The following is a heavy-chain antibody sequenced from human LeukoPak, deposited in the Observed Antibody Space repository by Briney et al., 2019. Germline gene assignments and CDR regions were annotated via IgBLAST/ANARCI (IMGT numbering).Heavy chain of an antibody. CDR2: IQEAGSEK. Sequence: GGSLRLSCAASGFTFSNYAMSWVRQAPGKGLQWAANIQEAGSEKYYVDSVKGRFTISRDNAKNSLYLQMNSLRAEDTAVYYCARGRKDCSAGNCYSDYWGQGTLVTVSS. CDR3: ARGRKDCSAGNCYSDY. V-gene: IGHV3-7*01. D-gene: IGHD2-15*01. J-gene: IGHJ4*02. CDR1: GFTFSNYA.